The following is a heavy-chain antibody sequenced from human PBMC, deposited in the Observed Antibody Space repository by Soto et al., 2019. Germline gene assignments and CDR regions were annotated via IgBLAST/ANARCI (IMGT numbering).Heavy chain of an antibody. J-gene: IGHJ5*02. CDR1: GYTFTSYD. Sequence: ASVKVSCKASGYTFTSYDINWVRQATGQGLEWMGWMNPNSGNTGYAQKFQSRVTMTRNTSISTAYMELSSLRSEDTAVYYCLSRIGYCSGGSCYSDSYNWFDPWGQGTLVTVSS. CDR2: MNPNSGNT. V-gene: IGHV1-8*01. CDR3: LSRIGYCSGGSCYSDSYNWFDP. D-gene: IGHD2-15*01.